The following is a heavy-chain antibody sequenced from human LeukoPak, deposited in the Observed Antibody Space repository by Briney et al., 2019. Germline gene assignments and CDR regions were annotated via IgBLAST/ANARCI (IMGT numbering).Heavy chain of an antibody. CDR1: GGSSSSSRYY. CDR3: ARHPYQLLWLSWFDP. J-gene: IGHJ5*02. CDR2: IYYSGST. V-gene: IGHV4-39*01. Sequence: SETLSLTCTVSGGSSSSSRYYWGWIRQPPGKGLEWIGSIYYSGSTYYNPSLKSRVTISVGTSKNQFSLKLSSVTAADTAVYYCARHPYQLLWLSWFDPWGQGTLVTVSS. D-gene: IGHD2-2*01.